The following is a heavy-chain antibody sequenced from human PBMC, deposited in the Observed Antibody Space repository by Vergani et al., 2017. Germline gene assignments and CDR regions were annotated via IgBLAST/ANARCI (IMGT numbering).Heavy chain of an antibody. Sequence: DVQLLDSGGGLVQPGGSLRLSCAASGFTFNKYAMNWVRQAAGKGLEWVAAVDGPSGSTHYADSVKGRLTISWDNSKNTVYLQMLSRIAEDTAVYYCPTGVVDTAMVTENYGMDVGCQGTTVTVAS. CDR3: PTGVVDTAMVTENYGMDV. D-gene: IGHD5-18*01. V-gene: IGHV3-23*01. CDR2: VDGPSGST. J-gene: IGHJ6*02. CDR1: GFTFNKYA.